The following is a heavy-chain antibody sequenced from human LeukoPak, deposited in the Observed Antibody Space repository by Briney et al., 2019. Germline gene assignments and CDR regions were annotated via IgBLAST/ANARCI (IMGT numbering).Heavy chain of an antibody. CDR1: GGSFSGYY. D-gene: IGHD1-20*01. V-gene: IGHV4-34*01. CDR3: ARSHNWNDFGY. J-gene: IGHJ4*02. CDR2: INHSGST. Sequence: SETLSLTRAVYGGSFSGYYWSWIRQPPGKGLEWIGEINHSGSTNYNPSLKSRVTISVDTSKNQFSLKLSSVTAADTAVYYCARSHNWNDFGYWGQGTLVTVSS.